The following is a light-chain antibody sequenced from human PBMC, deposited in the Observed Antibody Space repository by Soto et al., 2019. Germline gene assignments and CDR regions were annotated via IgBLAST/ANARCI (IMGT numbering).Light chain of an antibody. V-gene: IGLV1-40*01. CDR2: GNN. CDR1: SSNIGSGYD. CDR3: QSFDSSLTNSGV. Sequence: QAVVTQPPSVSGAPGQRVTISCTGSSSNIGSGYDVHWYQQLPRTAPKLLIDGNNNRPSGVPDRFSASRSGTSASLAITGLQVEDEADYYCQSFDSSLTNSGVFGGGTKLTVL. J-gene: IGLJ2*01.